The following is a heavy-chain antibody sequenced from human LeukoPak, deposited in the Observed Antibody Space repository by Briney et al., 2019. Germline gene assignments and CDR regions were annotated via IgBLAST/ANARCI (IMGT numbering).Heavy chain of an antibody. J-gene: IGHJ6*03. CDR2: IYYSGST. CDR1: GGSISSYY. D-gene: IGHD2-2*02. V-gene: IGHV4-59*12. Sequence: SETLSLTCTVSGGSISSYYWSWIRQPPGKGLEWIGYIYYSGSTNYNPSLKSRVTISVDTSKNQFSLKLSSVTAADTAVYYCAREVVVPAAIYYYYYMDVWGKGTTVTVSS. CDR3: AREVVVPAAIYYYYYMDV.